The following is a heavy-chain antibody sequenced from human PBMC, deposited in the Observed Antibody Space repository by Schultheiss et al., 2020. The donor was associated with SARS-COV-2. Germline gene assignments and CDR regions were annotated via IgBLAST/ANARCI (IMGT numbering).Heavy chain of an antibody. Sequence: ASVKVSCKASGYTFTSYGISWVRQAPGQGLEWMGWINPNSGGTNYAQKFQGRVTMTRDTSISTAYMELSSLRSEDTAVYYCAGCKYYYDSSGPFDPWGQGTLVTVSS. CDR3: AGCKYYYDSSGPFDP. CDR2: INPNSGGT. CDR1: GYTFTSYG. J-gene: IGHJ5*02. V-gene: IGHV1-2*02. D-gene: IGHD3-22*01.